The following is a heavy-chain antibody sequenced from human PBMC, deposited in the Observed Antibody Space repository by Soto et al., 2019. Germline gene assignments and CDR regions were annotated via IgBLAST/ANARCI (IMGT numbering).Heavy chain of an antibody. J-gene: IGHJ3*02. D-gene: IGHD6-19*01. V-gene: IGHV1-18*01. CDR2: ISAYNGNT. CDR3: ARDXPYSSGWYGDAFDI. CDR1: GCTFTSYG. Sequence: ASVKVSCKASGCTFTSYGISWVRQAPGQGLEWMGWISAYNGNTNYAQKLQGRVTMTTDTSTSTAYMELRSLRSDDTAVYYCARDXPYSSGWYGDAFDIWGQGTMVTVSS.